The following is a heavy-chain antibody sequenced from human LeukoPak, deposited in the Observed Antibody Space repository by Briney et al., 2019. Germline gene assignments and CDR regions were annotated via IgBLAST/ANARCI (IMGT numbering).Heavy chain of an antibody. Sequence: RSSETLSLTCAVYGGSFSGYYWSWIRQPPGKGLEWIGEINHSGSTNYNPSLKSRVTISVDTSKNQFSLKLSSVTAADTAVYYCARETRFPVTAAQFLDYWGQGTLVTVSS. CDR3: ARETRFPVTAAQFLDY. D-gene: IGHD2-21*02. CDR1: GGSFSGYY. CDR2: INHSGST. J-gene: IGHJ4*02. V-gene: IGHV4-34*01.